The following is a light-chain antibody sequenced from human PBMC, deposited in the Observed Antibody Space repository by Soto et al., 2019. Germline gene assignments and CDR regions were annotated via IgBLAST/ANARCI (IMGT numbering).Light chain of an antibody. CDR3: CSYAGSYAYV. CDR2: DVN. J-gene: IGLJ1*01. Sequence: QSALTQPRSVSGSPGQSVAISCTGTSSDVGGYNYVSWYQQHPGKAPKLIIYDVNKRPSGVPDRFSGSKYGNTASLTISGLQAEDEADYYCCSYAGSYAYVLGTGTKLTVL. CDR1: SSDVGGYNY. V-gene: IGLV2-11*01.